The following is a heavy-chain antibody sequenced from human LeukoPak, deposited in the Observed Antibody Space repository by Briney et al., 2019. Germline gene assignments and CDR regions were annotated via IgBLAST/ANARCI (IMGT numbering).Heavy chain of an antibody. Sequence: LTGGSLRLPCAASGFTFSSYAMDWVRQAPGKGLEWVSYISGSGGSTYYADSVKGRFTISRDNSKNPLYLQMNSLRAEDTAVYYCAKENEGYSYGYAVDYWGQGTLVTVSS. D-gene: IGHD5-18*01. CDR1: GFTFSSYA. V-gene: IGHV3-23*01. CDR2: ISGSGGST. J-gene: IGHJ4*02. CDR3: AKENEGYSYGYAVDY.